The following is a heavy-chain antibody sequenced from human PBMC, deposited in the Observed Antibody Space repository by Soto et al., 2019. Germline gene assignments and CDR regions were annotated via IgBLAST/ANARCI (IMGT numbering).Heavy chain of an antibody. CDR1: GGTFSSYA. J-gene: IGHJ5*02. Sequence: GASVKVSCKASGGTFSSYAISWVRQAPGQGLEWMGGIIPIFGTANYAQKFQGRVTITADESTSTAYMELSSLRSEDTAVYYCAREGVAGINWFDPWGQGTLVTVSS. V-gene: IGHV1-69*13. D-gene: IGHD6-19*01. CDR2: IIPIFGTA. CDR3: AREGVAGINWFDP.